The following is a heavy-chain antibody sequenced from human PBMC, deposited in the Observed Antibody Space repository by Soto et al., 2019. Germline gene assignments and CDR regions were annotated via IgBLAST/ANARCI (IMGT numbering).Heavy chain of an antibody. CDR3: ARDGLDFWGGYRSFAF. CDR2: IYYSGST. V-gene: IGHV4-30-4*01. D-gene: IGHD3-3*01. Sequence: SETLSLTCTVSGGSISSGDYYWSWIRQPPGKGLEWIGYIYYSGSTYYNPSLKSRVTISIDTSKNHFSLKLTSVTAADTAVYYCARDGLDFWGGYRSFAFWGQGTLVTVSS. CDR1: GGSISSGDYY. J-gene: IGHJ4*02.